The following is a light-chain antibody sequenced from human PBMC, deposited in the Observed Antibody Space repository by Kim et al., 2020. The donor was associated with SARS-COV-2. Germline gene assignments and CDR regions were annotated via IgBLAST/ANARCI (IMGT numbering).Light chain of an antibody. CDR3: MQALQTPYT. V-gene: IGKV2-28*01. CDR2: LGS. J-gene: IGKJ2*01. Sequence: DIVMTQSPLSLPVTPGEPASISCRSSQSLLHSIGYNYLDWYLQKPGQSPQLLIYLGSNRASGVPDRFSGSGSRTDFTLKISRVEAEDVGVYYCMQALQTPYTFGQGTKLEI. CDR1: QSLLHSIGYNY.